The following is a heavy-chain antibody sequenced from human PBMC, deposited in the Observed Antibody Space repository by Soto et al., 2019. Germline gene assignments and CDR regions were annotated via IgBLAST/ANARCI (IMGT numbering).Heavy chain of an antibody. CDR2: IYYSGST. CDR1: GGSISSYY. J-gene: IGHJ4*02. CDR3: ARESPGYYDFWSGYPRGIFFDY. V-gene: IGHV4-59*01. D-gene: IGHD3-3*01. Sequence: SETLSLTCTVSGGSISSYYWSWIRQPPGKGLEWIGYIYYSGSTNYNPSLKSRVTISVDTSKNQFSLKLSSVTAADTAVYYCARESPGYYDFWSGYPRGIFFDYWGQGTLVTVSS.